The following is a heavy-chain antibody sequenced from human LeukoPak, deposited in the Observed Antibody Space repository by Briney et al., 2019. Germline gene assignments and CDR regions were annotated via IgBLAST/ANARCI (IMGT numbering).Heavy chain of an antibody. J-gene: IGHJ4*02. V-gene: IGHV3-20*04. D-gene: IGHD1-26*01. CDR1: GFTFDHYA. Sequence: GGSLRLSCAASGFTFDHYALTWVRQAPGKGLEWVSAINWDGRSPRYADSVKGRFTISRDNAKNSLYLQMDSLRAEDTALYYCARGLGATDSWGQGTLVTVSS. CDR3: ARGLGATDS. CDR2: INWDGRSP.